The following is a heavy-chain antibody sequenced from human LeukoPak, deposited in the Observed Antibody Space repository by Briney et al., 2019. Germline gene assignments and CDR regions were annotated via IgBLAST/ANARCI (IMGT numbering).Heavy chain of an antibody. D-gene: IGHD2-15*01. Sequence: SETLSLTCTVSGGSISSYYWSWIRQPPGKGLEWIGYVYYSGSTNYNPSLKCRVTISVDTSKNQFSLRLSSLTAADTAVYFCARAPGVVVGFDPWGQGTLVTVSS. V-gene: IGHV4-59*01. CDR1: GGSISSYY. J-gene: IGHJ5*02. CDR3: ARAPGVVVGFDP. CDR2: VYYSGST.